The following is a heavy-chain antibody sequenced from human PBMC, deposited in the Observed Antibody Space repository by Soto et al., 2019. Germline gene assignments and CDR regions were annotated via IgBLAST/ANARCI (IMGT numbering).Heavy chain of an antibody. CDR3: ARDGGVAVAVDAFYI. CDR1: GFRFDDFG. Sequence: EEQLVESGGGVVRPGGSLTLSCAASGFRFDDFGMSWVRQAPGKGLEWVSGITWNGVTTGYVKSVKGRFTISRDNAKNSLYLQMGSLRAEDTAIYYCARDGGVAVAVDAFYIWGQGTMVSVSS. J-gene: IGHJ3*02. V-gene: IGHV3-20*04. D-gene: IGHD6-19*01. CDR2: ITWNGVTT.